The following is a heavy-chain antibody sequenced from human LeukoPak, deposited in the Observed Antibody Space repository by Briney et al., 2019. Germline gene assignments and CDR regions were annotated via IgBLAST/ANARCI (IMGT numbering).Heavy chain of an antibody. CDR1: GGSFSGYY. CDR2: INHSGST. V-gene: IGHV4-34*01. J-gene: IGHJ4*02. Sequence: SETLSLTCAVYGGSFSGYYWSWIRQPPGKGLEWIGEINHSGSTNYNPSLKSRVTISVDTSKNQSSLKLSSVTAADTAVYYCASVTAMVNYWGQGTLVTVSS. CDR3: ASVTAMVNY. D-gene: IGHD5-18*01.